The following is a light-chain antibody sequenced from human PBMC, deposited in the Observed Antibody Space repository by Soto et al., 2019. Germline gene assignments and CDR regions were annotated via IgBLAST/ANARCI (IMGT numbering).Light chain of an antibody. J-gene: IGKJ1*01. CDR2: GAS. Sequence: EFVLTQSPGTLSLSPGERATLSCRASQSLSGTYLAWYQQKPGQAPRLLIYGASSRATGITDRFSGSGSGPDFTLTISRLEPEDFAVYYCQQYGSSLPFGQGTKVEVK. CDR1: QSLSGTY. CDR3: QQYGSSLP. V-gene: IGKV3-20*01.